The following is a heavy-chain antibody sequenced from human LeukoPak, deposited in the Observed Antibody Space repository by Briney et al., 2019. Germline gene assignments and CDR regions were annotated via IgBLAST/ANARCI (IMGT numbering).Heavy chain of an antibody. CDR1: GITFSSYD. Sequence: GGSLRLSCEASGITFSSYDMRWVRQAPGKGLEWISAISDRGKTDYADSVKGRFTISRDNSKNTLYLQLSSLRAEDTAMYYCAKLPTIFGVADSFDIWGQGTFVTVSS. J-gene: IGHJ3*02. CDR2: ISDRGKT. V-gene: IGHV3-23*01. D-gene: IGHD3-3*01. CDR3: AKLPTIFGVADSFDI.